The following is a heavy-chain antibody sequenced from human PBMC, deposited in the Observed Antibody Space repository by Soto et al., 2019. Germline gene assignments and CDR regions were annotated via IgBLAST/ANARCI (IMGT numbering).Heavy chain of an antibody. Sequence: QVQLQESGPGLVKPSQTLSLTCTVSGGSISSGGYYWSWIRQHPGKGLEWIGYIYYSGSTYYNPSLNGRVNISVDTSKHQFSLKLSSVTAADTAVYYCARVGGINWFDPWGQGTLVTVSS. V-gene: IGHV4-31*03. CDR2: IYYSGST. J-gene: IGHJ5*02. CDR1: GGSISSGGYY. CDR3: ARVGGINWFDP. D-gene: IGHD3-16*01.